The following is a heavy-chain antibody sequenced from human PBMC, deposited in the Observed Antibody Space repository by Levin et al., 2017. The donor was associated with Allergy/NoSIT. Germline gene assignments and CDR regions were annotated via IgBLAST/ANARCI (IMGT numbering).Heavy chain of an antibody. CDR2: ISAYNGNT. CDR3: ARVGTRGYCSSTSCYDHQNNWFDP. D-gene: IGHD2-2*03. J-gene: IGHJ5*02. CDR1: GYTFTSYG. Sequence: ASVKVSCKASGYTFTSYGISWVRQAPGQGLEWMGWISAYNGNTNYAQKLQGRVTMTTDTSTSTAYMELRSLRSDDTAVYYCARVGTRGYCSSTSCYDHQNNWFDPWGQGTLVTVSS. V-gene: IGHV1-18*01.